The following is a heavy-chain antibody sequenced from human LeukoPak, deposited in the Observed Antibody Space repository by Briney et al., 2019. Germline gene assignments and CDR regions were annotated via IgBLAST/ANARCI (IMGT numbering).Heavy chain of an antibody. Sequence: SETLSLTCTVSGGSVNSDSYYWSWIRQPPGKSLEWIGHVYHTGHINYNPPLRSRVTISVDTSRNQFSLDLTSVSAADTAVYYCARDRGGGRGYSEGLDYWGQGALVTVSS. V-gene: IGHV4-61*01. J-gene: IGHJ4*02. CDR3: ARDRGGGRGYSEGLDY. CDR2: VYHTGHI. CDR1: GGSVNSDSYY. D-gene: IGHD5-18*01.